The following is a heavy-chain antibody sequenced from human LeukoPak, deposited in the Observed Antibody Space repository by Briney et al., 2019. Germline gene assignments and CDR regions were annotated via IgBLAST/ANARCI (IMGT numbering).Heavy chain of an antibody. CDR3: AREFGHSRWYFDY. V-gene: IGHV3-30*03. J-gene: IGHJ4*02. D-gene: IGHD4-23*01. CDR1: GFTFRSYS. Sequence: GGSLRLSCAASGFTFRSYSIHWVRQAPGKGLEWVTVVSADGRTQIYSDSVKGRFTVSRDNSLNTLHLQMNSLVTEDTAVYYCAREFGHSRWYFDYWGQGALVTVSS. CDR2: VSADGRTQ.